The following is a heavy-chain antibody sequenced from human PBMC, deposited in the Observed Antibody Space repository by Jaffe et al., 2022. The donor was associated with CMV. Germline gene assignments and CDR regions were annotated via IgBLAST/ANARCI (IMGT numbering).Heavy chain of an antibody. V-gene: IGHV3-23*04. CDR3: AKTFLRYFDFLPFFFDY. CDR1: GFTFSSYA. CDR2: ISGSGGST. Sequence: EVQLVESGGGLVQPGGSLRLSCAASGFTFSSYAMSWVRQAPGKGLEWVSAISGSGGSTYYADSVKGRFTISRDNSKNTLYLQMNSLRAEDTAVYYCAKTFLRYFDFLPFFFDYWGQGTLVTVSS. J-gene: IGHJ4*02. D-gene: IGHD3-9*01.